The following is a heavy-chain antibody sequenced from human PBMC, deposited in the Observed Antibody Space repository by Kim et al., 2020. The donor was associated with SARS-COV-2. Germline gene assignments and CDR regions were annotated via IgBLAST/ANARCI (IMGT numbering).Heavy chain of an antibody. CDR1: GYSFTSYW. Sequence: GESLKISCKGSGYSFTSYWISWVRQMPGKGLEWMGRIDPSDSYTNYSPSFQGHVTISADKSISTAYLQWSSLKASDTAMYYCARTHGRGYYYYGMDVWGQGTMVTVSS. CDR3: ARTHGRGYYYYGMDV. V-gene: IGHV5-10-1*01. D-gene: IGHD3-10*01. J-gene: IGHJ6*02. CDR2: IDPSDSYT.